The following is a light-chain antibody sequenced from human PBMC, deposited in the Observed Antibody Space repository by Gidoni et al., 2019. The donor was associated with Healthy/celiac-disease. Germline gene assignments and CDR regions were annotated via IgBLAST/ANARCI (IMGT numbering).Light chain of an antibody. J-gene: IGKJ2*01. CDR2: DAS. CDR3: QQRSNWPPMYT. Sequence: EIVLTQSPATLSLSPGETTTLPCRASQSVSSYLAWYQQKPGQAPRLLIYDASNWATGIPARFSGSGSGTDFTLTISSLEPEDFAVYYCQQRSNWPPMYTFGQGTKLEIK. V-gene: IGKV3-11*01. CDR1: QSVSSY.